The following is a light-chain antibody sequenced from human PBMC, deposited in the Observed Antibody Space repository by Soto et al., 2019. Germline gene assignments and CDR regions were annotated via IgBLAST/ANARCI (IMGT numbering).Light chain of an antibody. CDR1: QSASSY. Sequence: EIVLTQSPATLSLSPWERATLSCRASQSASSYLAWYQQKPGQAPRLLIYDASNRATGIPARFSGSGSGTDLTLTISSLEPEDFAVYYCQQRSNWPLTFGGGTKVDIK. CDR3: QQRSNWPLT. CDR2: DAS. J-gene: IGKJ4*01. V-gene: IGKV3-11*01.